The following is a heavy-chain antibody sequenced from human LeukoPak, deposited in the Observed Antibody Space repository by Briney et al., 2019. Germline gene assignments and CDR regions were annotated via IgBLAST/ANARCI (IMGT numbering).Heavy chain of an antibody. V-gene: IGHV3-23*01. Sequence: PGGSLRLSCAASGFTFSSYAMSWVRQAPGKGLKWVSAISGSGGSTYYADSVKGRFTISRDNSKNTLYLQMNSLRAEDTAVYYCAKRTAVGTDGMDVWGQGTTVTVSS. CDR2: ISGSGGST. CDR1: GFTFSSYA. CDR3: AKRTAVGTDGMDV. D-gene: IGHD6-13*01. J-gene: IGHJ6*02.